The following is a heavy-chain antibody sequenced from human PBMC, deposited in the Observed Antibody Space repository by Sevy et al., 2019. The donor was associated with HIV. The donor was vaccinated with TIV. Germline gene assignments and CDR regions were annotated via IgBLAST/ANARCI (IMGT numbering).Heavy chain of an antibody. CDR1: GFTFSSYG. CDR3: AKNPIPGDAFDI. CDR2: ISYDGSNK. Sequence: GGSLRLSCAASGFTFSSYGMHWVRQAPGKGLEWVAVISYDGSNKYYADSVKGLFTISRDNSKNTLYLQMNSLRAEDTAVYYCAKNPIPGDAFDIWGRGTMVTVSS. V-gene: IGHV3-30*18. J-gene: IGHJ3*02.